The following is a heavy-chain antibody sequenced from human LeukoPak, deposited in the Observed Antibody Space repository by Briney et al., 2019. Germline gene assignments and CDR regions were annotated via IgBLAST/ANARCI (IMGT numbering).Heavy chain of an antibody. CDR3: ARNAGFGEPRFGDY. D-gene: IGHD3-10*01. CDR1: GFTFSSYS. V-gene: IGHV3-48*01. Sequence: GGSLRLSCAASGFTFSSYSMNWVRQAPGKGLEWVSYISSSSSTIYYADSVKGRFTISRDNAKNSLYLQMNSLRAEDTAVYYCARNAGFGEPRFGDYWGQGTLVTVSS. J-gene: IGHJ4*02. CDR2: ISSSSSTI.